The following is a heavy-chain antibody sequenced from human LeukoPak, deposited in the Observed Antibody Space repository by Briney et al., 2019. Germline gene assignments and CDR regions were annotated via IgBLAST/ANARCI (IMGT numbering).Heavy chain of an antibody. CDR2: FSGSGNTR. CDR1: EFSFSNYA. V-gene: IGHV3-23*01. J-gene: IGHJ6*03. Sequence: GGFLTPSSAASEFSFSNYAMSWGRLAPGKGLERGATFSGSGNTRFYADSVKGQFIISSDNSNSTLYLQLRSLKAADTAIYYRAKMAYYYGSASSEYYYYMDVWGKGTTLTVSS. D-gene: IGHD3-10*01. CDR3: AKMAYYYGSASSEYYYYMDV.